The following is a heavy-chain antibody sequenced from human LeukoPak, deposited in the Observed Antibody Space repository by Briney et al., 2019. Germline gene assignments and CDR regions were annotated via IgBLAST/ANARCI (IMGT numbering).Heavy chain of an antibody. J-gene: IGHJ6*02. CDR2: INHSGST. CDR1: GGSFSGYY. D-gene: IGHD2-15*01. Sequence: PSETLSLTCAVYGGSFSGYYWSWIRQPPGKGLEWIGEINHSGSTNYNPSLKSRVTISVDTSKNQFSLKLSSVTAADTAVYYCARGDHCSGGSCYSSYGMDVWGQGTTVTVSS. V-gene: IGHV4-34*01. CDR3: ARGDHCSGGSCYSSYGMDV.